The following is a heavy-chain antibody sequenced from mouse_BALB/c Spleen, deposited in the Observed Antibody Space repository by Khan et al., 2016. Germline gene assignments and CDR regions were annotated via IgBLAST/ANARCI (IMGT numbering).Heavy chain of an antibody. J-gene: IGHJ4*01. CDR1: GFSLTSYG. CDR3: AKEDGYYPYYAMDY. D-gene: IGHD2-3*01. V-gene: IGHV2-5*01. Sequence: QVQLQQSGPGLVQPSQSLSITCTVSGFSLTSYGVHWVRQSPGKGLEWLGVIWRGGSTDYNAAFMSRLSITKDNSKSQVFFKMNSLQAYDTSIYYCAKEDGYYPYYAMDYWGQGTSVTVSS. CDR2: IWRGGST.